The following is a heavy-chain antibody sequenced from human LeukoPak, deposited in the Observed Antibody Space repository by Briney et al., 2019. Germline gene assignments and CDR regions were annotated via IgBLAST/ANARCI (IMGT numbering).Heavy chain of an antibody. J-gene: IGHJ4*02. CDR3: ARDQISSASYSGFDY. D-gene: IGHD1-26*01. CDR2: IKQDGSEK. CDR1: GFTFSSYW. Sequence: GGSLRLSCAASGFTFSSYWMSWVRQAPGKGLEWVANIKQDGSEKYYVDSVKGRFTISRDNAKNSLYLQMNSLRAEDTAVYYCARDQISSASYSGFDYWGQGTLVTVSS. V-gene: IGHV3-7*01.